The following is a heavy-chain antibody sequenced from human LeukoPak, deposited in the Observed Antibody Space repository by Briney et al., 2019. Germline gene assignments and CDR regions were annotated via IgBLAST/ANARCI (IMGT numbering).Heavy chain of an antibody. V-gene: IGHV5-51*01. J-gene: IGHJ5*02. Sequence: GESLKISCKGSGYSFTSYWIGWVRQMPGKGLEWMGIIYPGDSDTRYSPSFQGQVTISADKSISTAYLQWSSLKASDTAMYYCASSALSSSGGGFFDPWGQGTLVTVSP. CDR2: IYPGDSDT. D-gene: IGHD6-6*01. CDR1: GYSFTSYW. CDR3: ASSALSSSGGGFFDP.